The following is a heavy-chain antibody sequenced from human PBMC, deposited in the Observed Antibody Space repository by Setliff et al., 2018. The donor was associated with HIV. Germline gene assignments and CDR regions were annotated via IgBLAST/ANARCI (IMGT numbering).Heavy chain of an antibody. CDR3: ARDSEAGV. V-gene: IGHV1-18*04. CDR2: ISTYNGNT. D-gene: IGHD3-10*01. Sequence: ASVKVSCKASGYTLTDFYIHWVRQAPGQGLEWMGWISTYNGNTNYAQKFQGRVTLTTDTSTNTAYMELRGLKSDDTAMYYCARDSEAGVWGQGTLVTVSS. CDR1: GYTLTDFY. J-gene: IGHJ4*02.